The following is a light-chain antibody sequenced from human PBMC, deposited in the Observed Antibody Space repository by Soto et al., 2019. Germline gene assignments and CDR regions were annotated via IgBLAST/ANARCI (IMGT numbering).Light chain of an antibody. CDR2: GAL. J-gene: IGKJ1*01. V-gene: IGKV3-20*01. Sequence: EGVLTQSPGTLSMSPGERVALSCRASQSVSKSFVAWYQQKPGQAPRLLIYGALSRATGIPDRFSGSGYGTDFTLTISRLEPEDFAVYYCLQYGDSFPWTFGQGTKVDIK. CDR3: LQYGDSFPWT. CDR1: QSVSKSF.